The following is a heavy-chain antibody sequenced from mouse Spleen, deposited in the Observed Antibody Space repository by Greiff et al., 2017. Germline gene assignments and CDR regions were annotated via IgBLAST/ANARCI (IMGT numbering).Heavy chain of an antibody. CDR2: ISSGGGST. J-gene: IGHJ4*01. CDR3: ARQQIYYGNYAMDY. V-gene: IGHV5-12-1*01. Sequence: EVMLVESGGGLVKPGGSLNLSCAASGFAFSSYDMSWVRQTPEKRLEWVAYISSGGGSTYYPDTVKGRFTISRANAKDTLYLQMSSLKSEDTAMYYCARQQIYYGNYAMDYWGQGTSVTVSA. D-gene: IGHD2-1*01. CDR1: GFAFSSYD.